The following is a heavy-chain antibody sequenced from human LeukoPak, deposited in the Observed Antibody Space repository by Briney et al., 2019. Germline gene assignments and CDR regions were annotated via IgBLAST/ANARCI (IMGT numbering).Heavy chain of an antibody. J-gene: IGHJ4*02. Sequence: GGSLRLSCAASGFTVSGNYMIWVRQTPGKKLEWVSLIYSGGNTYYTDSVKGRFTISRDNSENTLYLQMNSLRTEDTAVYYCARVADHYVSGHFDYWGQGTLVTVSS. CDR1: GFTVSGNY. V-gene: IGHV3-53*01. CDR3: ARVADHYVSGHFDY. D-gene: IGHD3-10*01. CDR2: IYSGGNT.